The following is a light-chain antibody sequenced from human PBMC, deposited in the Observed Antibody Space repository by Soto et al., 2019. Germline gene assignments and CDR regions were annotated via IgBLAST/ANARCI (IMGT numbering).Light chain of an antibody. V-gene: IGKV1-39*01. J-gene: IGKJ1*01. Sequence: DIQMTQSPSSLSASVGDRVTITCRASQSISIYLNWYQQKPGKAPKVLIYAASSLQSGVPPRFSGSGSGTDFTLTISRLQPEDFATYFCQQSYNTPRATFGQGTKVDIX. CDR2: AAS. CDR1: QSISIY. CDR3: QQSYNTPRAT.